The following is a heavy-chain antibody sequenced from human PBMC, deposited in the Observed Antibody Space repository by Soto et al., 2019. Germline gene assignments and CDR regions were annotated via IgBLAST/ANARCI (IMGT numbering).Heavy chain of an antibody. Sequence: GGTLRLSCAASGFTFSSYAMSWVRPAPGKGLEWVSVISGSGGSTYYADSVKGRFTISRDNSKNTLYLQMNSVRAEDTAVYYCPKGVQYSSSLNWFDPWGQGTLVTVSS. CDR3: PKGVQYSSSLNWFDP. V-gene: IGHV3-23*01. CDR1: GFTFSSYA. CDR2: ISGSGGST. J-gene: IGHJ5*02. D-gene: IGHD6-13*01.